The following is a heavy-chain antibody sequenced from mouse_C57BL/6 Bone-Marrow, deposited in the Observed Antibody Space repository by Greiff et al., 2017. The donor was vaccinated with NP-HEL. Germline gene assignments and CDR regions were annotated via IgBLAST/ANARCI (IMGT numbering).Heavy chain of an antibody. V-gene: IGHV1-18*01. J-gene: IGHJ4*01. D-gene: IGHD1-1*01. Sequence: VQLKESGPELVKPGASVKIPCKASGYTFTDYNMDWVKQSHGKSLEWIGDINPNNGGTIYNQKFKGKATLTVDKSSSTAYMELRSLTSEDTAVYYCARNYGSSYGYYYAMDYWGQGTSVTVSS. CDR2: INPNNGGT. CDR3: ARNYGSSYGYYYAMDY. CDR1: GYTFTDYN.